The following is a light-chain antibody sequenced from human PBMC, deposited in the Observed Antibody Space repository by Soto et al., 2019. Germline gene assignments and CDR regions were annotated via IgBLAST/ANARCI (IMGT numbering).Light chain of an antibody. J-gene: IGKJ2*01. CDR1: QSVSSSY. V-gene: IGKV3-20*01. CDR2: AVS. CDR3: QQYDSSPLMYT. Sequence: EIVLTQSPGTLSLSPGERATLSCRASQSVSSSYLAWYQQKPGQAPRLVIYAVSSRATGIPDRFSGSGSGTDFTLTISRLEPEDFAVYYCQQYDSSPLMYTFGQGTTLEIK.